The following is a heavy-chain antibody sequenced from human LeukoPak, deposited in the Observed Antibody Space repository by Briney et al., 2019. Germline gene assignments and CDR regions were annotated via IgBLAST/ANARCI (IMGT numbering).Heavy chain of an antibody. CDR1: GFAFRNYY. CDR3: ARDLAMAGRDLDY. V-gene: IGHV3-11*01. CDR2: ISNSGTII. J-gene: IGHJ4*02. D-gene: IGHD6-19*01. Sequence: PGGSLRLSRAASGFAFRNYYIDWIRQAPGKGLEWVAYISNSGTIIYYAESVKGRFTISRDNAKNSLYLQMNSLRAEDTALYYCARDLAMAGRDLDYWGQGTLVTVSS.